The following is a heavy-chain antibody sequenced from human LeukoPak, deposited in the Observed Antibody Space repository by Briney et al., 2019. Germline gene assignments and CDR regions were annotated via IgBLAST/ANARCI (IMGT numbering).Heavy chain of an antibody. CDR1: GGSSSNYY. D-gene: IGHD4-17*01. J-gene: IGHJ4*01. V-gene: IGHV4-34*01. Sequence: PETLSLSCAVYGGSSSNYYWRWIRQPPGKGLEWIGDITHSGTTNYNPVLKSRVTISRDTSKNQFSLRLSSVTAADTAVYYCAPICGDYWDFDYWGQGALATVSS. CDR3: APICGDYWDFDY. CDR2: ITHSGTT.